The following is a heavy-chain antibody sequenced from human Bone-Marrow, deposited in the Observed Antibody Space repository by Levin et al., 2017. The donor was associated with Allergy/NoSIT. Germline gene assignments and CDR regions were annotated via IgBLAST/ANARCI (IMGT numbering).Heavy chain of an antibody. Sequence: GGSLRLSCKASGYNFSVSWIGWVRQMPGRGLEWMGFIYPSDSDTRYSRSFHGQVTISDDMFISTAYLQWGSLKAADTAIYYCARREGHGTDKCGGGRYYVDDWGQGTQVTVSS. D-gene: IGHD2-8*02. CDR3: ARREGHGTDKCGGGRYYVDD. CDR1: GYNFSVSW. J-gene: IGHJ4*02. V-gene: IGHV5-51*01. CDR2: IYPSDSDT.